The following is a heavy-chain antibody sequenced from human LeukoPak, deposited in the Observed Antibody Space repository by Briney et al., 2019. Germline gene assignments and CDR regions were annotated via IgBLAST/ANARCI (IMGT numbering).Heavy chain of an antibody. Sequence: SETLSLTCVVSGGSISSHYWTWIRQPPGKGLEWIGYISFSGYTNYNPSLNNRVIISVDTSNSQLSLRLSSVTAADTAVYYCARSERRAQKDTYYNHYYYMDVWGKGTTVTVSS. CDR3: ARSERRAQKDTYYNHYYYMDV. D-gene: IGHD6-25*01. V-gene: IGHV4-59*11. J-gene: IGHJ6*03. CDR1: GGSISSHY. CDR2: ISFSGYT.